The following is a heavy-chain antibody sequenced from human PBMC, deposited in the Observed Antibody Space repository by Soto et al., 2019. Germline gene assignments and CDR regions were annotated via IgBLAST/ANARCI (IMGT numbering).Heavy chain of an antibody. V-gene: IGHV1-69*13. CDR1: QRTFTSYG. D-gene: IGHD2-21*01. J-gene: IGHJ6*02. CDR2: IIPMFGTA. Sequence: GASVKVSCKASQRTFTSYGLSWVRQAPGQGLEWLGTIIPMFGTANYAQRFQGRVTITADEFTSTAYMELSSLTSEDTAVYFRARTPNHFIVALGESTHYYGLDVWGQGPTGTVSS. CDR3: ARTPNHFIVALGESTHYYGLDV.